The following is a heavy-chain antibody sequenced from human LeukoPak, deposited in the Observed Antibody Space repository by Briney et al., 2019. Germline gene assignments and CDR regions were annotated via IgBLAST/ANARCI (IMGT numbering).Heavy chain of an antibody. D-gene: IGHD3-10*01. CDR1: GASSGSFF. Sequence: SETLSLTCTVSGASSGSFFCSWIRQPPGKGLEWIAYIYSSGSTNYNPSLRSRVTISVDTSKNQFSLKLSSVTAADTAVYYCARGGYYGSGNDFRFDPWGQGTLVTVSS. CDR2: IYSSGST. V-gene: IGHV4-59*01. CDR3: ARGGYYGSGNDFRFDP. J-gene: IGHJ5*02.